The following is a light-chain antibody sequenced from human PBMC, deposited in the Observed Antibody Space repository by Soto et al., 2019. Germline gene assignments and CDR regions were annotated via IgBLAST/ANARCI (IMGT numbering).Light chain of an antibody. CDR2: DTS. CDR1: QFVSSR. V-gene: IGKV3-15*01. J-gene: IGKJ1*01. CDR3: QQYNTWPWT. Sequence: VTQSPATLSASPGERVTLSCRAGQFVSSRLAWYQQRPGQVPRRISYDTSTRAPGISARFTGSGSGTELIPSISSLQYDDFPVYYCQQYNTWPWTFGQGTKVDI.